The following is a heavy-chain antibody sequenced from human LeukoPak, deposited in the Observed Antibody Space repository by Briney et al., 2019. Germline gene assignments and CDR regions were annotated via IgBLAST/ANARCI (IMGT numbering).Heavy chain of an antibody. J-gene: IGHJ6*03. D-gene: IGHD2-2*01. V-gene: IGHV3-73*01. CDR3: TSSPSLGYCSSTSCYSYYYMDV. CDR1: GFTFSGSA. CDR2: IRSKSNSYAT. Sequence: GESLKLSCAASGFTFSGSAMHWVRQASGKGLEWVGRIRSKSNSYATAYAASVKGSFTISRDDSKNTAHLQMNSLKTEDTAVYYCTSSPSLGYCSSTSCYSYYYMDVWGKGTTVTVSS.